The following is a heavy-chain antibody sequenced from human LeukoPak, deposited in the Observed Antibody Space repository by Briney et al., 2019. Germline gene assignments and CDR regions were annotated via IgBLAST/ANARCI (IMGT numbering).Heavy chain of an antibody. Sequence: ASVNVSRKASGYIFTTYPIHWVRQAPGQRLEWMGWMNADNGGTIYSQKFQGRVTITRDTSASTAYVELSSLTSEDTAVYYCAREHKYSSSWYPAYWGQGTLVTVSS. D-gene: IGHD6-13*01. CDR2: MNADNGGT. J-gene: IGHJ4*02. CDR1: GYIFTTYP. CDR3: AREHKYSSSWYPAY. V-gene: IGHV1-3*01.